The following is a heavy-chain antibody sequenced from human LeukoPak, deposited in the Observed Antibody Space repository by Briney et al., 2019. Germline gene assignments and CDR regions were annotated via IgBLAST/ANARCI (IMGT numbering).Heavy chain of an antibody. Sequence: ASVTVSFTFSGYTLTELCMHWVRQAPGKGRGGRGGFDVEDGERIYTQKFQGRGTITEDTSTDTAYMELSSLTSEDPAVYYCATGLESIAVAGPTYWGQGTLVTVSS. CDR1: GYTLTELC. V-gene: IGHV1-24*01. J-gene: IGHJ4*02. D-gene: IGHD6-19*01. CDR2: FDVEDGER. CDR3: ATGLESIAVAGPTY.